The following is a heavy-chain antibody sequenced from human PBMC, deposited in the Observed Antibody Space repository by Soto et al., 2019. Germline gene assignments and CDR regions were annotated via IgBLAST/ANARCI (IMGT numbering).Heavy chain of an antibody. D-gene: IGHD3-10*01. CDR3: ASPYGSGRYFDY. J-gene: IGHJ4*02. V-gene: IGHV1-69*02. Sequence: QVQLVQSGAEVKKPGSSVKVSCKASGGTFSSYTISWVRQAPGQGLEWMGRIIPILGIANYAQKFQGRVTITADKSTSTAYMELSSLRSEDTAVYYCASPYGSGRYFDYWGQGTLVTVSS. CDR1: GGTFSSYT. CDR2: IIPILGIA.